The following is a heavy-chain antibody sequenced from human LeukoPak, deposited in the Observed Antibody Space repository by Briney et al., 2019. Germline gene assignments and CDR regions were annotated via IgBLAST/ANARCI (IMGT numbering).Heavy chain of an antibody. V-gene: IGHV1-24*01. CDR2: FDPEDGET. J-gene: IGHJ4*02. Sequence: ASVKVSCKVSGYTLTELSMHWVRQAPGKGLEWMGGFDPEDGETIYAQKFQGRVTMTEGTSTDTAYMELSSLRSEDTAVYYCARLIMGYFDYWGQGTLVTVSS. D-gene: IGHD4/OR15-4a*01. CDR1: GYTLTELS. CDR3: ARLIMGYFDY.